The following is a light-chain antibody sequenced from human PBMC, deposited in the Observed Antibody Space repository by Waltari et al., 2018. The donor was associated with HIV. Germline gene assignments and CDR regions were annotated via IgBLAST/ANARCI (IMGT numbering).Light chain of an antibody. CDR1: QSVSSSY. CDR3: QQYGSF. V-gene: IGKV3-20*01. CDR2: GAS. Sequence: ELVLTQSPGTLSLSPGERATLSCRASQSVSSSYLAWYQQKPGQAPRLLIYGASSRATGIPDRFSGSGSGTDFTLTISRLEPEDFAVYYCQQYGSFFGGGTKVEIK. J-gene: IGKJ4*01.